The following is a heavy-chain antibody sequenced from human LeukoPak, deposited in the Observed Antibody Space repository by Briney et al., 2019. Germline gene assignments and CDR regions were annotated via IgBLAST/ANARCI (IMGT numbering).Heavy chain of an antibody. CDR1: GYTFTDYY. CDR3: TTEGDYYDTQRHL. D-gene: IGHD3-22*01. CDR2: VDPEDGET. Sequence: ASVKVSCKASGYTFTDYYIHWVQQAPGQGLEWMGRVDPEDGETKYAEKFQGRVTIIADTSTDTAYMELSSLRSNDTALYYCTTEGDYYDTQRHLWDQGTLVTVSS. J-gene: IGHJ5*02. V-gene: IGHV1-69-2*01.